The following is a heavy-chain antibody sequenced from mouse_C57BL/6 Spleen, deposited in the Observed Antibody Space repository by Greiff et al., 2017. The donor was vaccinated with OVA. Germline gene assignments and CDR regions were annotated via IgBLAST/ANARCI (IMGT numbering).Heavy chain of an antibody. J-gene: IGHJ1*03. D-gene: IGHD1-1*01. CDR2: ISYSGST. V-gene: IGHV3-8*01. Sequence: EVKLMESGPGLAKPSQTLSLTCSVTGYSITSDYWHWIRKFPGNKLEYMGYISYSGSTYYNPSLKSRISITRDTSKNQYYMQLNSVTTEDTATYYCARSPTTPWYFDVWGTGTTVTVSS. CDR3: ARSPTTPWYFDV. CDR1: GYSITSDY.